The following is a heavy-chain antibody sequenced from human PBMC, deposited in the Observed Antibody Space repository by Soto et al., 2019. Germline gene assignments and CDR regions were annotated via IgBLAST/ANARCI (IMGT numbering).Heavy chain of an antibody. D-gene: IGHD3-10*01. CDR2: IYYTGNT. J-gene: IGHJ4*02. CDR3: ATLRGLGEVSPYFDY. CDR1: GASINNYH. Sequence: SETLSLTCTVSGASINNYHWTWIRQPPGKGLERIAYIYYTGNTNFNPSHKSRITISMDTSKNQFSLKLRSVTAADTAVYYCATLRGLGEVSPYFDYWGQGLMVT. V-gene: IGHV4-59*08.